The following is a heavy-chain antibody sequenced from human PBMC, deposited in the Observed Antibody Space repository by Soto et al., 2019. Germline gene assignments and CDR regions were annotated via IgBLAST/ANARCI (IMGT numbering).Heavy chain of an antibody. CDR1: GGSIITYY. D-gene: IGHD3-10*01. V-gene: IGHV4-59*08. CDR2: IYYSRST. J-gene: IGHJ4*02. Sequence: QVQLQESGPGLVKPSETLSLTCTVSGGSIITYYWSWIRQPPGKGLEWIGYIYYSRSTNYNPSLKSRVTISADTSKNQFSLKLNSMTAADTAVYYCARHNYGSGSTYFDYWGQGTLVTVSS. CDR3: ARHNYGSGSTYFDY.